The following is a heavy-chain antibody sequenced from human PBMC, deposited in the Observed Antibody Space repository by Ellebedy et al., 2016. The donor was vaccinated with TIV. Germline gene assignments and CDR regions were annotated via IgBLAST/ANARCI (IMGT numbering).Heavy chain of an antibody. CDR2: ISSGSSTI. J-gene: IGHJ4*02. Sequence: GESLKISCAASGFSFSNYNMNWVRQAPGKGLGWVSGISSGSSTIYYADSVKGRLTIYRNNAKNSLYLQMNSLRDEDTAVYYCARPYDGGSYIPWDWGQGTLVTVSS. CDR1: GFSFSNYN. V-gene: IGHV3-48*02. CDR3: ARPYDGGSYIPWD. D-gene: IGHD2-21*01.